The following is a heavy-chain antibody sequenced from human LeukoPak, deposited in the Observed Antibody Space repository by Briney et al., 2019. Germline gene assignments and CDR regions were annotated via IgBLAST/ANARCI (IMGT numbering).Heavy chain of an antibody. CDR1: GFTVISNY. J-gene: IGHJ6*02. V-gene: IGHV3-53*01. Sequence: PGGSLRLSCAASGFTVISNYMSWVRQAPGKGQEWVSVIYSGGSTYYADSVKGRFTISRDNSKNTLYLQMNSLRAEDTAVYYCARGVYYYDSSGYYQFVVRSAYGMDVWGQGTTVTVSS. D-gene: IGHD3-22*01. CDR2: IYSGGST. CDR3: ARGVYYYDSSGYYQFVVRSAYGMDV.